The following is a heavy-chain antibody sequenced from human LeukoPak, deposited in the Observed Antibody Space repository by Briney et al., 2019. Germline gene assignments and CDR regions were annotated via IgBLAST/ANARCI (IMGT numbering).Heavy chain of an antibody. V-gene: IGHV4-59*08. CDR1: GGSISGYY. D-gene: IGHD6-13*01. Sequence: SSETLPLTWTVSGGSISGYYGNWVRQPPGKGLEWIGYIYYSGSTKYNPSLKSRVTISVDTSKNQFSLKLSSVTAADAAVYYCARRGYASSWSFDYWGQGTLVTVSS. J-gene: IGHJ4*02. CDR3: ARRGYASSWSFDY. CDR2: IYYSGST.